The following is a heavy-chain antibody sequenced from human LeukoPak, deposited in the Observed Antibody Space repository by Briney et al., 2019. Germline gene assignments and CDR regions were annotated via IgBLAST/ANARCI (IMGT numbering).Heavy chain of an antibody. Sequence: GESLKISCKDSGYSFTNYWIGWVRPIPGKGLEWMGIIHSADPNTKHSPALQRQVNISAHKSIRTAYPQWGGLKASDICMYYCAGARHGDYRWDYWGQGTLVTVSS. D-gene: IGHD4-17*01. CDR3: AGARHGDYRWDY. CDR1: GYSFTNYW. CDR2: IHSADPNT. V-gene: IGHV5-51*01. J-gene: IGHJ4*02.